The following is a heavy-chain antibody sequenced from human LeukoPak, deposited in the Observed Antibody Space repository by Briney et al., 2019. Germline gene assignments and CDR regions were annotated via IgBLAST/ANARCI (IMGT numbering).Heavy chain of an antibody. CDR3: AKQPPMVRGVSNWFDP. V-gene: IGHV3-23*01. J-gene: IGHJ5*02. CDR1: GFTFSSYA. Sequence: GGSLRLSCAASGFTFSSYAMSWVRQAPGKGLEWVSAISGSGGSTYYADSVKGRFTISRDNSKNTLYLQMNSLIAEDTAVYYCAKQPPMVRGVSNWFDPWGQGTLVTVSS. CDR2: ISGSGGST. D-gene: IGHD3-10*01.